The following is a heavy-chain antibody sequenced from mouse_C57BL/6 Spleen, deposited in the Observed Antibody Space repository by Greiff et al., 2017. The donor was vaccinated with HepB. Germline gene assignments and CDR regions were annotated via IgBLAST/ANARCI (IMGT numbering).Heavy chain of an antibody. D-gene: IGHD1-1*01. J-gene: IGHJ3*01. CDR2: IYPGSGST. CDR3: ATGHGSSLFAY. Sequence: QVHVKQPGAELVKPGASVKMSCKASGYTFTSYWITWVKQRPGQGLEWIGDIYPGSGSTNYNEKFKSKATLTVDTSSSTAYMQLSSLTSEDSAVYYCATGHGSSLFAYWGQGTLVTVSA. V-gene: IGHV1-55*01. CDR1: GYTFTSYW.